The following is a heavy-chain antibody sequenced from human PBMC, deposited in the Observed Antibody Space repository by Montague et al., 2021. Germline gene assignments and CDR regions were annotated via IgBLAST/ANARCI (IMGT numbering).Heavy chain of an antibody. CDR2: IYYTGSS. CDR3: ARGQWLVPYYLDS. J-gene: IGHJ4*02. V-gene: IGHV4-61*01. Sequence: SETLSLTCNVSGGSVSTGNYYWTWIRQPPGKELEWIGYIYYTGSSKYNPSLESRVTISISTSKKQFTLKLSSVTAADTAVYYCARGQWLVPYYLDSWGQGTLVTFSS. CDR1: GGSVSTGNYY. D-gene: IGHD6-19*01.